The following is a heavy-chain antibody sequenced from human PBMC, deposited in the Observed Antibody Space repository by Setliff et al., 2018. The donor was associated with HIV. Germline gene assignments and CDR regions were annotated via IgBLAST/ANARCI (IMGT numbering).Heavy chain of an antibody. J-gene: IGHJ5*02. CDR2: IYHVGTT. D-gene: IGHD2-15*01. V-gene: IGHV4-38-2*02. Sequence: SETLSLTCTVSGYSMSGGYNWGWIRQSPEKGLEWVGNIYHVGTTYYNPSLKSRVTLSVDPSKSQFSLKLNSVTAADTAVYYCARLGLCSGSSCRLDPWGQGTLVTVSS. CDR1: GYSMSGGYN. CDR3: ARLGLCSGSSCRLDP.